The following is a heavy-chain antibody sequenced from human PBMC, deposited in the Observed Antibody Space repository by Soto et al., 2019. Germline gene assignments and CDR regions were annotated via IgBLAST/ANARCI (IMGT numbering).Heavy chain of an antibody. V-gene: IGHV4-30-4*01. J-gene: IGHJ5*02. CDR2: IYYSGST. CDR3: ARAFLKSLRAFDP. CDR1: GGSISSGDYY. D-gene: IGHD3-3*01. Sequence: TSETLSLTCTVSGGSISSGDYYWSWIRQPPGKGLEWIGYIYYSGSTYYNPSLKSRVTISVDTSKNQFSLKLSSVTAADTAVYYCARAFLKSLRAFDPWGQGTLVTVSS.